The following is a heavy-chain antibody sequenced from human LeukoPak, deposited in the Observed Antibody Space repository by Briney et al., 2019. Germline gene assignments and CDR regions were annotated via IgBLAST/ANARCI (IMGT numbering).Heavy chain of an antibody. CDR3: ARLFRRGYSYGKHAFDI. CDR1: GGSISSSSYY. V-gene: IGHV4-39*01. J-gene: IGHJ3*02. CDR2: INYSGNT. D-gene: IGHD5-18*01. Sequence: SETLSLTCTVSGGSISSSSYYWAWIRQPPGKGLEWIGSINYSGNTYYNPSLKSRVTISVDTSKSQFFLKLSSVTAADTAVYYCARLFRRGYSYGKHAFDIWGQGTMVTVSS.